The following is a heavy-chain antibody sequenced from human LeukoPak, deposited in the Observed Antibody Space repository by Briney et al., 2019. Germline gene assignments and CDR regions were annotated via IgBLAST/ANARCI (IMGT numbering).Heavy chain of an antibody. J-gene: IGHJ6*02. D-gene: IGHD3-3*01. Sequence: GRSLRLSCAASGFIFSNYGMHWVRQAPGKGLEWVAVIWYDGSNKYYADSVKGRFTISRDNSKNTLYLQMNSLRAEDTAVYYCARDPSQSYYDFWSGYYLDYYGMDVWGQGTTVTVSS. CDR2: IWYDGSNK. V-gene: IGHV3-33*01. CDR1: GFIFSNYG. CDR3: ARDPSQSYYDFWSGYYLDYYGMDV.